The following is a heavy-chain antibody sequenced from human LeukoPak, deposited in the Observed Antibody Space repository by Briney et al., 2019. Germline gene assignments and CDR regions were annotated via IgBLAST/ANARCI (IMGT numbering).Heavy chain of an antibody. V-gene: IGHV4-30-4*01. CDR1: GGSINSGDYY. CDR2: IYYSGST. Sequence: SQTLSLTCTVSGGSINSGDYYWSWIRQPPGEGLEWIGYIYYSGSTYYNPSLKSRVTISVDTSKNQFSLKLSSVTAADAAVYYCARVRCSGGSCYTFDYWGQGTLVTVSS. J-gene: IGHJ4*02. CDR3: ARVRCSGGSCYTFDY. D-gene: IGHD2-15*01.